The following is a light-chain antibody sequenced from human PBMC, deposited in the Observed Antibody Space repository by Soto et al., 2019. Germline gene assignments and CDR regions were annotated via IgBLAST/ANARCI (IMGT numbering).Light chain of an antibody. CDR2: ANN. J-gene: IGLJ2*01. CDR3: QSYDSSLSGVV. Sequence: QSVLTQPPSVSGAPGQRVTISCTGTNSNIGADYGVQWYQQFPGTAPKLLIYANNNRPSGVSDRFSGYKSATSASLVITGLQPGDEADYYCQSYDSSLSGVVFGGGTKVTVL. V-gene: IGLV1-40*01. CDR1: NSNIGADYG.